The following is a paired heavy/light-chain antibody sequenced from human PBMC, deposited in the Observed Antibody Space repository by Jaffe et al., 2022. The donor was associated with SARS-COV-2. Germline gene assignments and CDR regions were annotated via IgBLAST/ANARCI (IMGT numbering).Light chain of an antibody. Sequence: DIQMTQSPSSVSASVGDRVTITCRASQSISSWLAWYQRKPGRAPKLLIYSASSLQSGVPSRFSGSGSGTDFILTITSLQPEDFATYYCQQAYGFPYTFGQGTKLEIK. CDR1: QSISSW. V-gene: IGKV1D-12*01. CDR2: SAS. J-gene: IGKJ2*01. CDR3: QQAYGFPYT.
Heavy chain of an antibody. J-gene: IGHJ3*01. CDR2: INPSGGGA. CDR1: GYSFSNYH. CDR3: ARGDGGSGTHQAFDV. D-gene: IGHD3-10*01. V-gene: IGHV1-46*04. Sequence: QVQLVQSGAEVKKPGASVKVSCKAAGYSFSNYHIHWVRQAPGQGLEWMGLINPSGGGAISAQKLQARVTMTRDTSTTTVYMELNSLRSEDTAFYFCARGDGGSGTHQAFDVWGQGTLVTVSS.